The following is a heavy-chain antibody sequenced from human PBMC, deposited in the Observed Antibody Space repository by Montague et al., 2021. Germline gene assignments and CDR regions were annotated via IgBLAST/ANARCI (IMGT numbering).Heavy chain of an antibody. CDR2: ITSDGST. Sequence: SLRLSCAASGFPFSSYAMSWVRQAPEKGLKWVSSITSDGSTYYADSVTGRFTISRDNSKNTLYLQMNSLRAEDTAVYYCTKDQDDYGDYVDWVDTWGQGTLVTVSS. V-gene: IGHV3-23*01. D-gene: IGHD4-17*01. CDR3: TKDQDDYGDYVDWVDT. CDR1: GFPFSSYA. J-gene: IGHJ5*02.